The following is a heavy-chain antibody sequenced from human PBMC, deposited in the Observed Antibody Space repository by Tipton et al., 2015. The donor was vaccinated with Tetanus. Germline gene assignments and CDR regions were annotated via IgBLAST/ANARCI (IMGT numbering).Heavy chain of an antibody. CDR1: GGSFSDYF. D-gene: IGHD3-16*02. CDR3: ARLPRGSYRQRSIDD. J-gene: IGHJ4*02. Sequence: TLSLTCAVHGGSFSDYFWTWIRQPPGKRLEWIGEVNHSGSTNYNPSLKSRVTISVGTSKNQFLLNLSSVTAADTAVYYCARLPRGSYRQRSIDDWGQGTLVTVSS. V-gene: IGHV4-34*01. CDR2: VNHSGST.